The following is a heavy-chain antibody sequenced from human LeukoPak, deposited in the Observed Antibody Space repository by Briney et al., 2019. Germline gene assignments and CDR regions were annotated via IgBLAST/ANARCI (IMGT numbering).Heavy chain of an antibody. J-gene: IGHJ4*02. CDR3: ARGVILTGYECDYFDY. CDR2: IWYDGSNK. Sequence: PGGSLRLSCAASGFTFSSYGMHWIRQAPGKGLERVAVIWYDGSNKYYADSVKGRFTISRDNSKNTLYLQMNSLRAEDTAVYYCARGVILTGYECDYFDYWGQGTLVTVSS. V-gene: IGHV3-33*01. D-gene: IGHD3-9*01. CDR1: GFTFSSYG.